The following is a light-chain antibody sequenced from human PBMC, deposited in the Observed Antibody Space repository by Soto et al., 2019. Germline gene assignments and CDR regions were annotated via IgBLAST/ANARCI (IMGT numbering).Light chain of an antibody. J-gene: IGKJ1*01. CDR3: QQFNSYSRV. Sequence: DIQMTQSPSTLSASVGDRVTITCRASQSISNWLAWYQQRPGKSPNLLIFDASKLQSGVPSLFSGSGSGTEFTLTISSLQPDDVATYYCQQFNSYSRVFGQGTKVEIQ. CDR1: QSISNW. V-gene: IGKV1-5*01. CDR2: DAS.